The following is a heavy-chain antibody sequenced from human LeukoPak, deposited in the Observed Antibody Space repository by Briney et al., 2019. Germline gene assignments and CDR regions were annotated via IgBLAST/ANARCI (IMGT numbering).Heavy chain of an antibody. CDR3: ARVLRVAPFYFDS. Sequence: ASVKVSCKASGYTFTSYGITWVRQAPGQGLEWMGWISGYNGNTNYAQKLQGRVTMTTDTSTSTAYMELRSLGFDDTAIYLCARVLRVAPFYFDSWGQGTLVTVSS. V-gene: IGHV1-18*01. CDR1: GYTFTSYG. D-gene: IGHD3-10*01. J-gene: IGHJ4*02. CDR2: ISGYNGNT.